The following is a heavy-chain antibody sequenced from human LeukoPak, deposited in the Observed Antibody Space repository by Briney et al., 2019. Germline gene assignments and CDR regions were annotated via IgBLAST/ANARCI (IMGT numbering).Heavy chain of an antibody. D-gene: IGHD6-6*01. J-gene: IGHJ6*03. Sequence: SETLSLTCTVSGGSISSYYWSWIRQPPGKGLEWIGYIYYSGSTNYNPSLKSRVTISVDTSKNQFSLKLSSVTAADTAVYYCARDRVSSSPPAYVYYYYMDVWGKGTTVTVSS. V-gene: IGHV4-59*01. CDR2: IYYSGST. CDR3: ARDRVSSSPPAYVYYYYMDV. CDR1: GGSISSYY.